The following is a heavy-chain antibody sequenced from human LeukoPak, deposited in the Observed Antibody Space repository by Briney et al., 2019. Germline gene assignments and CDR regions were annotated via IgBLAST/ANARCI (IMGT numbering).Heavy chain of an antibody. Sequence: GESLKTSCHGSGYIFNHQWIGRERQLPGKGLEWMGIMYPGDSGTRYSPSFQGQVTISADKSISTAYLQWSSLKASDTAMYYCARRYCSGSTCYYFDSWGQGTLVTVSS. D-gene: IGHD2-15*01. CDR3: ARRYCSGSTCYYFDS. V-gene: IGHV5-51*01. CDR1: GYIFNHQW. CDR2: MYPGDSGT. J-gene: IGHJ4*02.